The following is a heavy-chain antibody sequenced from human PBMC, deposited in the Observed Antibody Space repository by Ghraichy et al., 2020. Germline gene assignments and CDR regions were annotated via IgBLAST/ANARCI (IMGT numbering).Heavy chain of an antibody. D-gene: IGHD6-19*01. CDR3: ARLYTGGEAVAGIPHGMDV. CDR1: GGSFSGYY. V-gene: IGHV4-34*01. J-gene: IGHJ6*02. Sequence: SETLSLTCAVYGGSFSGYYWSWIRQPPGKGLEWIGEINHSGSTNYNPSLKSRVTISVDTSKNQFSLKLSSVTAADTAVYYCARLYTGGEAVAGIPHGMDVWGQGTTVTVSS. CDR2: INHSGST.